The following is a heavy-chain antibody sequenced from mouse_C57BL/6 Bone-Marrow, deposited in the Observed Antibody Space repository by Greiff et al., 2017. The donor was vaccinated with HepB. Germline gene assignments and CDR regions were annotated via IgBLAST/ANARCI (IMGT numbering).Heavy chain of an antibody. CDR3: ARELTTVVAPYYFDY. D-gene: IGHD1-1*01. V-gene: IGHV1-54*01. CDR1: GYAFTNYL. J-gene: IGHJ2*01. Sequence: VQLQQSGAELVRPGTSVKVSCKASGYAFTNYLIEWVKQRPGQGLEWIGVINPGSGGTNYNEKFKGKATLTADKSSSTAYMQLSSLTSEDSAVYFCARELTTVVAPYYFDYWGQGTTLTVSS. CDR2: INPGSGGT.